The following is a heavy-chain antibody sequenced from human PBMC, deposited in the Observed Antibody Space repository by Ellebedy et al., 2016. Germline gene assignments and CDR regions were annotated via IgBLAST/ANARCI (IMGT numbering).Heavy chain of an antibody. V-gene: IGHV3-7*03. J-gene: IGHJ1*01. CDR1: GFTFSSYW. CDR3: VRKGDEYFTH. D-gene: IGHD2/OR15-2a*01. Sequence: GESLKISCAASGFTFSSYWMGWVRQAPGKGLEFVANIEQNGSDKNYVDSVKGRFTISRDSAKKSLYLQMNSLRDEDTALYYCVRKGDEYFTHWGQGTLVTVSS. CDR2: IEQNGSDK.